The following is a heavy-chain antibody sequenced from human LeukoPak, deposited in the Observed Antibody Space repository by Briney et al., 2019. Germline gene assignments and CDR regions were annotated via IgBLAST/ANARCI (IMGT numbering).Heavy chain of an antibody. CDR1: GFTFSNYG. D-gene: IGHD2-2*02. J-gene: IGHJ4*02. CDR2: IWHDGSNE. Sequence: GGSLRLSCAASGFTFSNYGMHWVRQAPGKGLEWGAVIWHDGSNEYYADSVRGRFTISRDNSENTLYLQMNSLRAEDTAIYHCARGGRYCTTTNCYIGKWGQGTLVTVSS. V-gene: IGHV3-33*01. CDR3: ARGGRYCTTTNCYIGK.